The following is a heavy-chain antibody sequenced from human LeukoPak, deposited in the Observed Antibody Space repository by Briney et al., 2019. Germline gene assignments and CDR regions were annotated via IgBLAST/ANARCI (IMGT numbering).Heavy chain of an antibody. CDR2: IYDSGST. CDR3: AREFGYHYYDTSGTYYFDY. V-gene: IGHV4-59*01. Sequence: PSETLSLTCTVSGGSISSYHWSWIRQPPGKGLEWIGYIYDSGSTNYNPSLKSRVTISTDTSKYQFSLKLSSVTAADTAVYYCAREFGYHYYDTSGTYYFDYWGQGTLVTVSS. CDR1: GGSISSYH. D-gene: IGHD3-22*01. J-gene: IGHJ4*02.